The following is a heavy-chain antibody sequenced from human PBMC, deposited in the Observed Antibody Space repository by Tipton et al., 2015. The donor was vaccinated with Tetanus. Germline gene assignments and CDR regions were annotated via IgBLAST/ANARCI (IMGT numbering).Heavy chain of an antibody. V-gene: IGHV4-34*01. Sequence: AVSGGSSSSFYWSWIRQSPGGGLEWVGEINQRGTTYNPSLKRRATISVDSSATQLSLRLTSVTAADTAVYYCARLHLTMMAANYWYFDLWGRGALVAVSS. J-gene: IGHJ2*01. CDR2: INQRGTT. CDR3: ARLHLTMMAANYWYFDL. D-gene: IGHD3-22*01. CDR1: GGSSSSFY.